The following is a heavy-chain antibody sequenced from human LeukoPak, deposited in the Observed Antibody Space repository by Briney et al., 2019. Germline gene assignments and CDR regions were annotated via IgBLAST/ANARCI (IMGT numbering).Heavy chain of an antibody. Sequence: SETLSLTCTVSGYSISSGYYWGWIRQPPGKGLEWIGSIYHSGSTYYNPSLKSRVTISVDTSKNQFSLKLSSVTAADTAVYYCARAEVGATKYYFDYWGQGTLVTVSS. CDR3: ARAEVGATKYYFDY. CDR1: GYSISSGYY. V-gene: IGHV4-38-2*02. J-gene: IGHJ4*02. D-gene: IGHD1-26*01. CDR2: IYHSGST.